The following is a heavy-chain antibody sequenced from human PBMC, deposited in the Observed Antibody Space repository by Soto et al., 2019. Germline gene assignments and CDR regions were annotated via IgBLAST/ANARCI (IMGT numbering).Heavy chain of an antibody. CDR2: IKQDGSEK. J-gene: IGHJ5*02. D-gene: IGHD3-22*01. Sequence: GGSLRLSCAASGFTFSSYWMSGVRQAPGKGLERVANIKQDGSEKYYVDSVKGRFTLSRDNAKNSLYLQMNSLRAEDTAVYYCARDRMHYYDSSGYPWFDPWGQGTLVTVSS. CDR3: ARDRMHYYDSSGYPWFDP. V-gene: IGHV3-7*03. CDR1: GFTFSSYW.